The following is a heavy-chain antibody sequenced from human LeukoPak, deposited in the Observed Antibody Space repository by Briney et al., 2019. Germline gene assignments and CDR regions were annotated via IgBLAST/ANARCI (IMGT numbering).Heavy chain of an antibody. Sequence: EASVKVPCKASGYTFTSYAISWVRQAPGQGLEWMGWISAYNGNTHYAQKVQDRVTMTTDTSTSTAYMELRSLRSDDTAVYYCAREGGPTGGAQDYWGQGTLVTVSS. D-gene: IGHD1-1*01. J-gene: IGHJ4*02. V-gene: IGHV1-18*01. CDR2: ISAYNGNT. CDR3: AREGGPTGGAQDY. CDR1: GYTFTSYA.